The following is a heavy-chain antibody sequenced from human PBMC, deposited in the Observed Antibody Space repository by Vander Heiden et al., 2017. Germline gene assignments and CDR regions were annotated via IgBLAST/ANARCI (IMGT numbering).Heavy chain of an antibody. J-gene: IGHJ4*02. D-gene: IGHD4-17*01. CDR2: ISSSSSYI. V-gene: IGHV3-21*01. CDR3: ARDTYGVTYYFDY. CDR1: GFTFSSYS. Sequence: EVQLVESGGGLVKPGGSLRLSCAASGFTFSSYSMNWVRQAPGKGLEWVSSISSSSSYIYYADSVKGRFTISRDNAKNSLYLQMNSLRAKDTAVYYCARDTYGVTYYFDYWGQGTLVTVSS.